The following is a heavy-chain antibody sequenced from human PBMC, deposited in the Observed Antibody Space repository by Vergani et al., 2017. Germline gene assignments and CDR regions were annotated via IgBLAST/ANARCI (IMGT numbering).Heavy chain of an antibody. V-gene: IGHV3-48*01. CDR2: ISSSSSTI. J-gene: IGHJ5*02. CDR3: ARIMVRGVIIP. CDR1: GYTFSSYS. D-gene: IGHD3-10*01. Sequence: EVQLVESGGGLVQPGGSLRLSCAASGYTFSSYSMNWVRQAPGKGLEWVSYISSSSSTIYYADSGKGRFTISRDNAKNSLYLKMNSLRAEDTAVYYCARIMVRGVIIPWGQGTLVTVSS.